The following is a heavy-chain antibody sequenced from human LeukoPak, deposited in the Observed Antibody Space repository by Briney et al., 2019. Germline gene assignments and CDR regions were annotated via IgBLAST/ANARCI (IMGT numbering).Heavy chain of an antibody. Sequence: ASVKVSCKASGYTFTSYDINWVRQATGQGLEWMGWMNPNSGNTGYAQKFQGRVTITRNTSISTAYMELSSLRSEDTAVYYRARTHVYSDAFDIWGQGTMVTVSS. V-gene: IGHV1-8*03. J-gene: IGHJ3*02. D-gene: IGHD5/OR15-5a*01. CDR1: GYTFTSYD. CDR3: ARTHVYSDAFDI. CDR2: MNPNSGNT.